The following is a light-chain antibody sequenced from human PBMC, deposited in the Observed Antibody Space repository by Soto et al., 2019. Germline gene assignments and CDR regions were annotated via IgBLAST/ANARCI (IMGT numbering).Light chain of an antibody. V-gene: IGKV1-17*01. CDR2: VAS. CDR3: LQHNSYPLLT. Sequence: DIQMTQSPSSLSASVGDRVTITCRASQSIRNYVNWYQQKPGKAPKFLIYVASTLQSGVPSRFSGSGSGTEFTLTISSLQPEDFATYYCLQHNSYPLLTFGGGTKVEIK. J-gene: IGKJ4*01. CDR1: QSIRNY.